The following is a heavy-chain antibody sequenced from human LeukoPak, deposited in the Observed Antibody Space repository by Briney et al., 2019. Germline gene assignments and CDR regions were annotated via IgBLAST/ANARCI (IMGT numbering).Heavy chain of an antibody. CDR3: ARHRVVATINDAFDI. CDR2: IYYSGST. J-gene: IGHJ3*02. Sequence: SETLSLTCTVSGGSISSSSENWGWIRQPPGKRLEWIGSIYYSGSTYYNPSLKSRVTISVDMSKNQFPLRLSSVTAADTAVYYCARHRVVATINDAFDIWGQGTMVTVSS. V-gene: IGHV4-39*01. CDR1: GGSISSSSEN. D-gene: IGHD5-12*01.